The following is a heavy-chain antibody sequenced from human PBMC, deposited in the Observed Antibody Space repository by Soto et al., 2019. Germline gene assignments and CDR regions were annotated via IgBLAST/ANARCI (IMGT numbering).Heavy chain of an antibody. V-gene: IGHV4-34*01. CDR1: GGSFIGYY. CDR2: IYPSGST. D-gene: IGHD2-15*01. J-gene: IGHJ4*02. Sequence: SETLSLTCAVYGGSFIGYYWSWILQTPWKGLEWIGEIYPSGSTNYNPSLKSRVTISVDTSKNQFSLKLSSVTAADTAVYYCARGEVVALGYWGQGTLVTVSS. CDR3: ARGEVVALGY.